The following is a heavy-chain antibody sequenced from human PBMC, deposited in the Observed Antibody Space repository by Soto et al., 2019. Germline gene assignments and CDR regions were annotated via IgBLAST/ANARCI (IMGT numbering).Heavy chain of an antibody. Sequence: EVQLLESGGGLVQPGGSLRLSCAASGFTFSSYAMSWVRQAPGKGLEWVSGITGSGGSTYYADSVKGRFTISRDKSKNTLYLQMSSLRAEDTAVYYCAMGSCGGGSCYSPFDWGQGTLVTVSS. V-gene: IGHV3-23*01. D-gene: IGHD2-15*01. CDR3: AMGSCGGGSCYSPFD. J-gene: IGHJ4*02. CDR1: GFTFSSYA. CDR2: ITGSGGST.